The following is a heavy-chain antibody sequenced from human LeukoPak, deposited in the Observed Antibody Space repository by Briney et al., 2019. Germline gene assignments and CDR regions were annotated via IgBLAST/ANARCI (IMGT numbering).Heavy chain of an antibody. Sequence: PGGSLRLFCAASGFTLSNYAMNWVRQAPGKGLEWVAVISYDGSNKYYADSVKGRFTISRDNSKNTLYLQMNSLRAEDTAVYYCARTLRAYYFDYWGQGTLVTVSS. V-gene: IGHV3-30*04. CDR1: GFTLSNYA. CDR2: ISYDGSNK. J-gene: IGHJ4*02. CDR3: ARTLRAYYFDY.